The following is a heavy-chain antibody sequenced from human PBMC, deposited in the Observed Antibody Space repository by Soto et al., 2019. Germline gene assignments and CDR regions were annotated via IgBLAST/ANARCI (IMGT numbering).Heavy chain of an antibody. D-gene: IGHD3-10*01. V-gene: IGHV4-39*01. CDR1: GGSISGSSYY. CDR2: IYYSGST. Sequence: QLQLQESGPGLVKPSETLSLSCTVSGGSISGSSYYWGWISQPPGKGLEWIGSIYYSGSTYYNPSLKSRVTISVDTSKNQFSLKLTSVTAADTAVYFCACYGLVSSFGILLDYWGQGALVTVSS. J-gene: IGHJ4*02. CDR3: ACYGLVSSFGILLDY.